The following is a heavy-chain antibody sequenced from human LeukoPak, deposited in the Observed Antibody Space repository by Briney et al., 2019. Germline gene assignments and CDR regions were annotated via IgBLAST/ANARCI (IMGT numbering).Heavy chain of an antibody. D-gene: IGHD3-10*01. CDR2: ISSSGSTI. Sequence: KPGGSLRLSCAASGFTFSDYYMSWIRQAPGKGLEWVSYISSSGSTIYYADSVKGRFTISRDNAKNSLYLQMNSLRAEDTAVYYCSRDQYKYNYGSGSSGLFDYWGQGTLVSVSS. J-gene: IGHJ4*02. CDR1: GFTFSDYY. V-gene: IGHV3-11*01. CDR3: SRDQYKYNYGSGSSGLFDY.